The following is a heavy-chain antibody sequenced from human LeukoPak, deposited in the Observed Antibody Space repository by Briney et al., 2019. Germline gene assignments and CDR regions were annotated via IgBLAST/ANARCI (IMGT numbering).Heavy chain of an antibody. Sequence: KPSETLSLTCTVSDGSISDDYWTWIRQPPGKGLEWIGYIYYSGSTNYHPSLKSRVTISIDTSKTQFSLKLSSVTAADTAVYYRAKRTKQLAPRGQYFYYYMDVWGKGTTVTVSS. D-gene: IGHD1-1*01. J-gene: IGHJ6*03. CDR1: DGSISDDY. CDR3: AKRTKQLAPRGQYFYYYMDV. CDR2: IYYSGST. V-gene: IGHV4-59*01.